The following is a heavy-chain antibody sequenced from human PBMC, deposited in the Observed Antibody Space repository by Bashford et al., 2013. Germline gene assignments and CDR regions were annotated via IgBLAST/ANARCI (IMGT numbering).Heavy chain of an antibody. CDR2: IYYSGST. J-gene: IGHJ4*02. CDR3: ANSNYDFWSGYPDY. V-gene: IGHV4-59*08. Sequence: SSETLSLTCTVSGGSISSYYWSWIRQPPGKGLEWIGYIYYSGSTNYNPSLKSRVTISVDTSKNQFSLKLSSVTAADTAVYYCANSNYDFWSGYPDYWGQGTLVTVSS. D-gene: IGHD3-3*01. CDR1: GGSISSYY.